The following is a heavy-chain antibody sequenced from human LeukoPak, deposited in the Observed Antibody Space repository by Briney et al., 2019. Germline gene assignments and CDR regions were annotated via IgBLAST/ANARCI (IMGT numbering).Heavy chain of an antibody. CDR3: AREGYCSGGSCYSTPY. J-gene: IGHJ4*02. D-gene: IGHD2-15*01. Sequence: SETLSLTCTVSGGSISSGSYYWSWIRQPAGTGREWIGRIYTSGSTNYNPSLKSRVTISVDTSKNQFSLKLSSVTAADTAVYYCAREGYCSGGSCYSTPYRGQGTLVTVSS. CDR2: IYTSGST. CDR1: GGSISSGSYY. V-gene: IGHV4-61*02.